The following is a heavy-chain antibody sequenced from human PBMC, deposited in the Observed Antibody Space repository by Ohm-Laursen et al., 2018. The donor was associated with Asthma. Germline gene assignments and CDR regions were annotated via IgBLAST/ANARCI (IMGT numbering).Heavy chain of an antibody. CDR3: ARRRFLEWSNYYDMDV. CDR2: ISSSGFTI. J-gene: IGHJ6*02. Sequence: SLRLSCAASGFTFSDYYMSWIRQAPGKGLEWVSFISSSGFTIYYADSVKGRFTISRDNAKNSLYLQKNNLRSEDTVVYYCARRRFLEWSNYYDMDVWGQGTTVTVSS. CDR1: GFTFSDYY. D-gene: IGHD3-3*01. V-gene: IGHV3-11*01.